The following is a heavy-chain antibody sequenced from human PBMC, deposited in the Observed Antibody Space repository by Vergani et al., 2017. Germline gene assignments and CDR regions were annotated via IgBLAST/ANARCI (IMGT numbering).Heavy chain of an antibody. CDR1: GFSLSTSGVG. D-gene: IGHD3-9*01. J-gene: IGHJ5*02. V-gene: IGHV2-5*02. Sequence: QITLKESGPTLVKPTQTLTLTCTFSGFSLSTSGVGVGWIRQPPGKALEWLALIYWDDDKRYSPSLKSRLTITKDTSKNQVVLTMTNMDPVDTATYYCAHRVGYDILTSWFDPWGQGTLVTVSS. CDR3: AHRVGYDILTSWFDP. CDR2: IYWDDDK.